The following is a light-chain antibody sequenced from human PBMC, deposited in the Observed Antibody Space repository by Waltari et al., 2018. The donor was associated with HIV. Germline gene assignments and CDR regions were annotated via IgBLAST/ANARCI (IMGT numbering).Light chain of an antibody. J-gene: IGLJ2*01. V-gene: IGLV1-40*01. CDR1: TSNIGAGYH. CDR3: QSYDDSLSGSV. CDR2: GNP. Sequence: QSVLTQPPSVSGAPGQRVTISCTGNTSNIGAGYHVHWYQHFPGTAPQLLIHGNPNRASGVPDRFSGSNSGSSASLAIAGLQAEDEADYHCQSYDDSLSGSVFGGGTKLTVL.